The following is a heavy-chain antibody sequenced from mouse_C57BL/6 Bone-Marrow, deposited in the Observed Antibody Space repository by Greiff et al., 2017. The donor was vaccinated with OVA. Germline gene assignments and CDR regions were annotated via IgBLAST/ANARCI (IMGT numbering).Heavy chain of an antibody. V-gene: IGHV3-6*01. D-gene: IGHD3-2*02. Sequence: EVQLVESGPGLVKPSQSLSLTCSVTGYSITSGYYWHWIRQFPGNKLEWMGYISYDGSNNYNPSLKNRISITRDTSKNQFFLKLNSVTTEDTATYYCAREGTAQAPAWFAYWGQGTLVTVSA. CDR2: ISYDGSN. J-gene: IGHJ3*01. CDR1: GYSITSGYY. CDR3: AREGTAQAPAWFAY.